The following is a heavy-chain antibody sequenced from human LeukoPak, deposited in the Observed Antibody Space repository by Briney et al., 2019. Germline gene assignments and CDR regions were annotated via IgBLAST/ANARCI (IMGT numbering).Heavy chain of an antibody. CDR2: IYYSGST. CDR1: GGSVISGSYY. V-gene: IGHV4-61*01. J-gene: IGHJ4*02. Sequence: SETLSLTCTVSGGSVISGSYYWSWIRQPPGKGLEWIGYIYYSGSTSYNPSLKSRVNISVDTSKNQFSLKLSSVTAADTAVYYCAREGRPVAGTPFDYWGQGTLVTVSP. CDR3: AREGRPVAGTPFDY. D-gene: IGHD6-19*01.